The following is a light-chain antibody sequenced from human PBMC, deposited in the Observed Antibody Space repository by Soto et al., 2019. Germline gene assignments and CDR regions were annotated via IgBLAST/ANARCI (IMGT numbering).Light chain of an antibody. Sequence: QSALTQPASVSGSPGQSITISCTGTSSDVGGYNYVSWYQQHPGKAPKLMIYEVSNRPSGVSNRFSGSKSGNTASLTISGLQAEDEADYYCSSYTSSRVFGGRTKLTVL. CDR1: SSDVGGYNY. CDR2: EVS. V-gene: IGLV2-14*01. J-gene: IGLJ3*02. CDR3: SSYTSSRV.